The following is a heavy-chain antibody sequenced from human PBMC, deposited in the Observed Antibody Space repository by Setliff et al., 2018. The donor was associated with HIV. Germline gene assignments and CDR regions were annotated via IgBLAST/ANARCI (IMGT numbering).Heavy chain of an antibody. CDR1: GGSFSGYY. J-gene: IGHJ4*02. V-gene: IGHV4-34*01. CDR2: INHSGST. D-gene: IGHD6-19*01. CDR3: ARGKGSGWYLRFDY. Sequence: SETLSLTCAVYGGSFSGYYWSWIRQPPGKGLEWIGEINHSGSTNYNPSLKSRVTISVDTSKNQFSLKLSSVTAADTAVCYCARGKGSGWYLRFDYWGQGTLVTVSS.